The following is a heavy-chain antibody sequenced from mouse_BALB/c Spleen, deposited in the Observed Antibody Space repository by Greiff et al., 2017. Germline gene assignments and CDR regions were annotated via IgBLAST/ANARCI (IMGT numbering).Heavy chain of an antibody. V-gene: IGHV14-3*02. CDR3: ARGGPYYFDY. Sequence: VQLKESGAELVKPGASVKLSCTASGFNIKDTYMHWVKQRPGQGLEWIGMIDPSNSETRLNQKFKDKATLNVDKSSNTAYMQLSSLTSEDSAVYYCARGGPYYFDYWGQGTTLTVSS. CDR1: GFNIKDTY. J-gene: IGHJ2*01. CDR2: IDPSNSET.